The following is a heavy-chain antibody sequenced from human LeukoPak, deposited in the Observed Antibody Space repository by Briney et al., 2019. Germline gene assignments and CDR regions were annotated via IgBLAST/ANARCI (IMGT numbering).Heavy chain of an antibody. D-gene: IGHD6-25*01. CDR2: IYTSGRT. CDR1: GGSISSGSYY. J-gene: IGHJ4*02. V-gene: IGHV4-61*02. CDR3: ARGAGYYFDY. Sequence: PSETLSLTCTVSGGSISSGSYYWGWVRQPAGTGLEWVGRIYTSGRTNENPSLNSRVTISVDTSNNQFSLKLTSVTAADTAVYYCARGAGYYFDYWGQGTLVTVSS.